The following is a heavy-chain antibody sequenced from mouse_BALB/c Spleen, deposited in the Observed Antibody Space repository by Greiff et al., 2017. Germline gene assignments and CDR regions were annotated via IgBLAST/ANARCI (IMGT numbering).Heavy chain of an antibody. V-gene: IGHV2-9*02. CDR3: AREGRYDGAWFAY. D-gene: IGHD2-14*01. J-gene: IGHJ3*01. CDR2: IWAGGST. CDR1: GFSLTSYG. Sequence: VQVVESGPGLVAPSQSLSITCTVSGFSLTSYGVHWVRQPPGKGLEWLGVIWAGGSTNYNSALMSRLSISKDNSKSQVFLKMNSLQTDDTAMYYCAREGRYDGAWFAYWGQGTLVTVSA.